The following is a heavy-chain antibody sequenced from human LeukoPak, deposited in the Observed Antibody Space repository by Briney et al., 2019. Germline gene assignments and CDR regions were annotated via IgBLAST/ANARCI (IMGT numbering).Heavy chain of an antibody. CDR3: ARVATWTYFDS. Sequence: PGGTLSLPRAASGFTFTNHGFQWVRQAPGKGLEWVALLWYDGSKKVYADSVEGRFTISRDNSKNTLYLQLTSLRGEDTAVYYCARVATWTYFDSWGQGTLVTVSS. J-gene: IGHJ4*02. V-gene: IGHV3-33*01. D-gene: IGHD3/OR15-3a*01. CDR1: GFTFTNHG. CDR2: LWYDGSKK.